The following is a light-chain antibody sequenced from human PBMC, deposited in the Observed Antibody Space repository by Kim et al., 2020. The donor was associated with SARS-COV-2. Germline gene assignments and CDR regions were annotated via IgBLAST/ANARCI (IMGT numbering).Light chain of an antibody. Sequence: DIQMTQSPSSLSASVGDRVTVTCRASQSISSFLNWYQQKPGKVPKLLIYGASSLQSGVPSRFSGSGSGTDFPLTITSLQPEDFATYYCQQSYITPWTFGQGTKVDIK. CDR3: QQSYITPWT. V-gene: IGKV1-39*01. CDR2: GAS. J-gene: IGKJ1*01. CDR1: QSISSF.